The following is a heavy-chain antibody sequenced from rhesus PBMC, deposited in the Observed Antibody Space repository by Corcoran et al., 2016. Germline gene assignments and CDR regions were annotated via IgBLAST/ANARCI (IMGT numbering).Heavy chain of an antibody. D-gene: IGHD4-23*01. CDR3: VREMNTVTGIDF. CDR2: ISSTGADT. V-gene: IGHV3S18*01. Sequence: EVHLVESVGGWAQPGGSLRLSVAAAGCYFGGDFRDWVRQTPGSGLDWVSRISSTGADTNHADSVKGRFTISRDNGKNTLYLQMASLRIEDTAVYYCVREMNTVTGIDFWGQGVLVTVSS. J-gene: IGHJ4*01. CDR1: GCYFGGDF.